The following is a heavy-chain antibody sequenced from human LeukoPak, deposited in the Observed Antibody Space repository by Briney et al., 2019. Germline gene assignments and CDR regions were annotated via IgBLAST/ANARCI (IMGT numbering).Heavy chain of an antibody. Sequence: SVKVSCKASGGTFSSYAISWVRQAPGQGLEWMGRIIPILGMANYAQKFQGRVTITADKSTSTTYMELSSLRSEGTAGDYVSSASNYYGAGVYYSVGFEYCGQGALGSVSS. V-gene: IGHV1-69*04. J-gene: IGHJ4*02. CDR1: GGTFSSYA. CDR2: IIPILGMA. CDR3: SSASNYYGAGVYYSVGFEY. D-gene: IGHD3-10*01.